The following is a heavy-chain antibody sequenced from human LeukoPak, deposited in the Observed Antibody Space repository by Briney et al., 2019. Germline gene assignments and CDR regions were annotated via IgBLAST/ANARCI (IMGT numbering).Heavy chain of an antibody. CDR2: IGASGADT. CDR1: GFTFTNYA. V-gene: IGHV3-23*01. CDR3: ARRPRDTSGYYLGAFHD. J-gene: IGHJ3*01. D-gene: IGHD3-22*01. Sequence: GGSLRLSCAASGFTFTNYAMTWVSQAPGKGLEWVSVIGASGADTYYSDSVKGRFTVSRDNSQNTLFLHMSSLRAEDTAVYFCARRPRDTSGYYLGAFHDWGQGTTVTVSS.